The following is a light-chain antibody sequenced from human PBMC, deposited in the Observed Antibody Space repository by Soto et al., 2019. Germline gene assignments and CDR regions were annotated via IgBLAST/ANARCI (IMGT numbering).Light chain of an antibody. V-gene: IGKV1-39*01. CDR2: AAS. CDR3: QQSHSTPLT. CDR1: QSISSY. J-gene: IGKJ4*01. Sequence: DIQMTQSPSSLSASVVDRGTITFRASQSISSYLNWYQQKPGKAPKLLVYAASSLQSGVPSRFSGSGSGTDFTLTISSLQPEDFATYYCQQSHSTPLTFGGGTKVDIK.